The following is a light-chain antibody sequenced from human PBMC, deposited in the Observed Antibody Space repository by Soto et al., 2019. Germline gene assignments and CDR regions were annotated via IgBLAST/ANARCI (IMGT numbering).Light chain of an antibody. CDR1: QFVSTN. J-gene: IGKJ4*01. CDR3: LQFSIWPPLT. V-gene: IGKV3-15*01. CDR2: SAY. Sequence: EVVMTQSPATLSVSPGERATLSCRASQFVSTNLAWYQQKPGQAPRLLIYSAYTRATVIPARFSGSGSGTELTLTISSLQSEDSAGYYFLQFSIWPPLTCVGGTKVEIK.